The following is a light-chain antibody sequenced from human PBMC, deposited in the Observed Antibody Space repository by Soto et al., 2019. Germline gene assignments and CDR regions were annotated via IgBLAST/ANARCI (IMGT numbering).Light chain of an antibody. V-gene: IGLV2-14*01. J-gene: IGLJ3*02. Sequence: QSALTQPASVSGSPGLSITISCTGTSSDVGGYNYVSWFQQHPGKVPKLMIYDVTNRPPGVSNRFSGSKSVNTASLTISGLQAEDEADYYCNSYTSSSTWVFGGGTKVTVL. CDR3: NSYTSSSTWV. CDR1: SSDVGGYNY. CDR2: DVT.